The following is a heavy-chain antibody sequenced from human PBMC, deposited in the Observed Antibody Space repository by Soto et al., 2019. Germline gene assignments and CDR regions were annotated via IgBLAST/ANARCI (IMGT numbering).Heavy chain of an antibody. CDR2: LSGRGRST. Sequence: EVQLLESGGGWVQPGGSLRLPFPASGFTLISYAMSCVRQAPGKGLGWVSALSGRGRSTYYADSVKGRFTISRDNSKTTLYLQMNRLRAEDTAVYYCAYSSPRFDYWGQGTLVTLSS. CDR1: GFTLISYA. J-gene: IGHJ4*02. D-gene: IGHD6-13*01. CDR3: AYSSPRFDY. V-gene: IGHV3-23*01.